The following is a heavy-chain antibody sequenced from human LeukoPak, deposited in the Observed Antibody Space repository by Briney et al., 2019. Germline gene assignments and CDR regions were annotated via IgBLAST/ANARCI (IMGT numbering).Heavy chain of an antibody. CDR2: IYNGVPT. D-gene: IGHD6-19*01. CDR3: VQTTGWPGFDY. CDR1: GVSISRFY. Sequence: SETLSLICTTSGVSISRFYWSWVRQPPGKGLEWIASIYNGVPTFFNPSLKSRATISVDTSKGQFSLQLASVTAADTAVYYCVQTTGWPGFDYWGQGILVTVSS. V-gene: IGHV4-4*09. J-gene: IGHJ4*02.